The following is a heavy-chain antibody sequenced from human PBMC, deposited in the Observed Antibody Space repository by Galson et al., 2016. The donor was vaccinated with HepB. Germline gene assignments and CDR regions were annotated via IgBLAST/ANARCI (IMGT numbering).Heavy chain of an antibody. Sequence: SLRLSCAASGFTFSSNDMSWVRQAPGKGLEWVSCISGSGTLTYYADSVKGRFTISRDNSKNTLNLQMNSLRAEDTAVYYCAKIAVTGTWYFDLWGRGALVSVSS. D-gene: IGHD6-19*01. CDR1: GFTFSSND. J-gene: IGHJ2*01. CDR3: AKIAVTGTWYFDL. V-gene: IGHV3-23*01. CDR2: ISGSGTLT.